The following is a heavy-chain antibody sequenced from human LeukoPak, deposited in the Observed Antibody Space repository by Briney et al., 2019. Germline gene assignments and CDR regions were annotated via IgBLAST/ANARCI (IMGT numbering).Heavy chain of an antibody. CDR1: GFTFNDYY. Sequence: GGSLRLSCAASGFTFNDYYMSWIRQAPGKGLEWLSYINIGGTNTHYADSVKGRFTISRDNAKKSLYLEMNNLRAEDTAVYYCATDGAGFDTWGPGVPVTVSS. CDR2: INIGGTNT. CDR3: ATDGAGFDT. J-gene: IGHJ5*02. V-gene: IGHV3-11*01.